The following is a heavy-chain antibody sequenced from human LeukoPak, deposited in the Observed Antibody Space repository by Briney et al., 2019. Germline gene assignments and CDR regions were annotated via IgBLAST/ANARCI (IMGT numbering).Heavy chain of an antibody. V-gene: IGHV1-46*01. CDR3: ARGQDIVVVVAAKGAFDI. CDR2: ISPSGGST. D-gene: IGHD2-15*01. Sequence: ASVKVSCKASGYTFTSYYMHWVRQAPGQGLEWMGIISPSGGSTSYAQKFQGRVTMTRDMSTSTVYMELSSLRSEDTAVYYCARGQDIVVVVAAKGAFDIWGQGTMVTVSS. CDR1: GYTFTSYY. J-gene: IGHJ3*02.